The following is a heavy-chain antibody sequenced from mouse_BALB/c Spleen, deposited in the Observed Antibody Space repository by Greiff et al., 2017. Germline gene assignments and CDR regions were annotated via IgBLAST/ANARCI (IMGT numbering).Heavy chain of an antibody. J-gene: IGHJ1*01. CDR1: GYTFTSYW. V-gene: IGHV1-7*01. CDR3: ARCYYGSSYWYFDV. CDR2: INPSTGYT. D-gene: IGHD1-1*01. Sequence: QVQLQQSGAELAKPGASVKMSCKASGYTFTSYWMHWVKQRPGQGLEWIGYINPSTGYTEYNQKFKDKATLTADKSSSTAYMQLSSLTSEDSAVYYCARCYYGSSYWYFDVWGAGTTVTVSS.